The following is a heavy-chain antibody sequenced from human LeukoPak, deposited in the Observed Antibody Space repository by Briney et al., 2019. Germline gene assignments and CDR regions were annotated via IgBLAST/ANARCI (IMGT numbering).Heavy chain of an antibody. V-gene: IGHV1-2*02. J-gene: IGHJ3*02. D-gene: IGHD4-17*01. CDR1: GYTFTGYY. CDR3: ARVNYGDAGAFDS. Sequence: GASVKVSCKASGYTFTGYYIHWVRHGPGQGLEWMGWINPNSGGTNYAQKFQGRVTMTRDTSISTAYMELSRLRADDTAVYYCARVNYGDAGAFDSWGQGTMVTVSS. CDR2: INPNSGGT.